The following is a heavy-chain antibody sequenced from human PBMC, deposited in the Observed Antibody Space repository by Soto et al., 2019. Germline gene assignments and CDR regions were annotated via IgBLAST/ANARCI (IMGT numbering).Heavy chain of an antibody. CDR1: GFTVSSKY. CDR2: IQSGGPT. D-gene: IGHD2-15*01. J-gene: IGHJ6*04. Sequence: GGSLRLSCAASGFTVSSKYMSWVRQAPGKGLEWVSLIQSGGPTYYADSVKGRFTISRDTSENTLHLQMDSLRAEDTAVYYCARDVVLCDGGRCYGVPLDVWGKGTRVTVSS. V-gene: IGHV3-66*01. CDR3: ARDVVLCDGGRCYGVPLDV.